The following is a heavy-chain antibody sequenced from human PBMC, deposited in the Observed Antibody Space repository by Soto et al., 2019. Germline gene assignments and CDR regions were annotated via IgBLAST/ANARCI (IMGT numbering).Heavy chain of an antibody. CDR2: FHYSEST. J-gene: IGHJ4*02. CDR3: TRGLDWAKLGY. D-gene: IGHD3-16*01. V-gene: IGHV4-39*01. CDR1: GGSISSGPYS. Sequence: ETLSLTCTVSGGSISSGPYSWGWIRQPPGEGLEWIGTFHYSESTHYNPSLESRITISVDTSKNQFSLKVSSVTVADTAVYYCTRGLDWAKLGYWGQGTLVTVSS.